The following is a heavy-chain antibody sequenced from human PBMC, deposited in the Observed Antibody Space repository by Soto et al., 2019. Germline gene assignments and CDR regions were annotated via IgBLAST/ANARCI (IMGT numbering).Heavy chain of an antibody. CDR1: GYTFTRYV. V-gene: IGHV1-18*01. Sequence: ASVKVSCKASGYTFTRYVISWVRQAPGQGLEWMGWISAYNGNTNYAQKLQGRVTMTTDTSTSTAYMELRSLRSDDTAVYYCARVWLAAGTPLYYGMDVWGQGTTVTVSS. J-gene: IGHJ6*02. CDR3: ARVWLAAGTPLYYGMDV. CDR2: ISAYNGNT. D-gene: IGHD6-13*01.